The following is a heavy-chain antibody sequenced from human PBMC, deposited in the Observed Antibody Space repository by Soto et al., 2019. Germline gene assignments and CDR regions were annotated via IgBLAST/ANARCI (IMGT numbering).Heavy chain of an antibody. D-gene: IGHD2-21*02. CDR2: IYHSGIT. J-gene: IGHJ3*02. CDR1: GGSISSADYY. V-gene: IGHV4-30-4*01. CDR3: ARTVVTSYAFDI. Sequence: KSSETLSLTCTVSGGSISSADYYWTWIRQPPGKGLEWIGYIYHSGITYYSPSLKSRLSISEDTSKNQFSLRLSSVTAADTAVYYCARTVVTSYAFDIWGQGTMVTVSS.